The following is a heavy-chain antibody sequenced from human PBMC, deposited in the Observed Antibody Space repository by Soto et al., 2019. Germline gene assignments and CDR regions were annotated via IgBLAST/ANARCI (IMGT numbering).Heavy chain of an antibody. J-gene: IGHJ6*02. CDR3: VRQGIGALHGLVDV. CDR1: GDSIGTYN. D-gene: IGHD1-26*01. CDR2: IYSNGGT. V-gene: IGHV4-59*08. Sequence: QVQLQASGPGLVEPSDTLSLTCTVSGDSIGTYNWGWIRQPPGKRLEWIGYIYSNGGTSYNPALKSRVTISADTSTKQFSLRLSSGTGADTAVYYCVRQGIGALHGLVDVWGQGTTVTVSS.